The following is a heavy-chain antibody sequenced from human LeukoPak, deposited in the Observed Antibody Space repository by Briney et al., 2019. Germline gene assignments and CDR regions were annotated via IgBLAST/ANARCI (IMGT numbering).Heavy chain of an antibody. Sequence: GGSLRLSCAASGFTFSSYAMHWVRQAPGKGLEWVAVISYDGSNKYYADSVKGRFTISRDNSKNTLYLQMNSLRAEDTAVYYCRGMDVWGQGTTVTVSS. CDR1: GFTFSSYA. CDR3: RGMDV. J-gene: IGHJ6*02. CDR2: ISYDGSNK. V-gene: IGHV3-30-3*01.